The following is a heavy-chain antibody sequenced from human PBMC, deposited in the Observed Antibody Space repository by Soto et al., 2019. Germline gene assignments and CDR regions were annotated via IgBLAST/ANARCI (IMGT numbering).Heavy chain of an antibody. V-gene: IGHV1-46*03. J-gene: IGHJ6*03. CDR1: GYTFTSYH. CDR2: INPSGGST. Sequence: ASVKVSCKASGYTFTSYHMHWVRQAPGQGLEWMGIINPSGGSTSYAQKFQGRVTMTRDTSTSTVYMELSSLRSEDTAVYYCAKSCLYYGSESYRDYMDVWGKGTTVTVSS. D-gene: IGHD3-10*01. CDR3: AKSCLYYGSESYRDYMDV.